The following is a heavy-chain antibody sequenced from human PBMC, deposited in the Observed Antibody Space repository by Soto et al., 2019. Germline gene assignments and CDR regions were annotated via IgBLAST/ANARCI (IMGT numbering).Heavy chain of an antibody. D-gene: IGHD5-12*01. CDR2: ISYDGSNK. J-gene: IGHJ5*02. CDR3: ARDLDIVATISAWFDP. CDR1: GFTFSSYA. Sequence: PGGSLRLSCAASGFTFSSYAMHWVRQAPGKGLEWVAVISYDGSNKYYADSVKGRFTISRDNSKNTLYLQMNSLRAEDTAVYYCARDLDIVATISAWFDPWGQGTLVTVSS. V-gene: IGHV3-30-3*01.